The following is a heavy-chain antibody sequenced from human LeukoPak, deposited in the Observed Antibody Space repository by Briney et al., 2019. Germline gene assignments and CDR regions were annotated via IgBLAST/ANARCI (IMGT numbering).Heavy chain of an antibody. D-gene: IGHD2-8*01. J-gene: IGHJ4*02. CDR3: ARHPDCTNGVCYGRGAFDY. CDR2: IYYSGST. Sequence: SQTLSLTCTVSGGSISSSSYYWGWIRQPPGKGLEWIGSIYYSGSTYYNPSLKSRVTISVDTSKNQFSLKLSSVTAADTAVYYCARHPDCTNGVCYGRGAFDYWGQGTLVTVSS. CDR1: GGSISSSSYY. V-gene: IGHV4-39*01.